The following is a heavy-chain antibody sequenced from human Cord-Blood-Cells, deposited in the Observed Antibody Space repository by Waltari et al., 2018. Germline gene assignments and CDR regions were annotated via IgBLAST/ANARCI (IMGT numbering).Heavy chain of an antibody. CDR1: GGSISSGGYS. Sequence: QVQLQESGPGLVKPSQTLSLTCTVSGGSISSGGYSWSWIRQHPGKGLEWIGYIYYSGSTYYNPSLKSRVTISVDTSKNQFSLKLSSVTAADTAVYYCAGTLYPHDAFDIWGQGTMVTVSS. V-gene: IGHV4-31*03. CDR2: IYYSGST. CDR3: AGTLYPHDAFDI. J-gene: IGHJ3*02. D-gene: IGHD1-1*01.